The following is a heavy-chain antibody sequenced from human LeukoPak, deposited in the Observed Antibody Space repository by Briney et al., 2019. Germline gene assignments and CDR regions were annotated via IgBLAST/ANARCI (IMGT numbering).Heavy chain of an antibody. V-gene: IGHV3-21*01. CDR1: GFTFSSYS. J-gene: IGHJ4*02. CDR2: ISSSSSYI. CDR3: ARPVSGSSGWYYNY. Sequence: KAGGSLRLSCAASGFTFSSYSMNWVRQAPGKGLEWVSSISSSSSYIYYADSVKGRFTISRDNAKNSLYLQMNSLRAEDTAVYYCARPVSGSSGWYYNYWGQGTLVTVSS. D-gene: IGHD6-19*01.